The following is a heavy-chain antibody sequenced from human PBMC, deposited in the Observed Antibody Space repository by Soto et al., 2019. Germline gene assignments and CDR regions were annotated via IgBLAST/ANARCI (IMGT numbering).Heavy chain of an antibody. D-gene: IGHD2-8*02. V-gene: IGHV4-34*01. CDR2: INHSGST. CDR1: GGSFSGYY. Sequence: QVQLQQWGAGLLKPSETLSLTCAVYGGSFSGYYWTWIRQPPGTGLEWIGEINHSGSTNYNPSLKSRVTTSVDTSKNQSSLKLTSVTAADTAVYYSARDKITGLFDYWGQGTLVTVSS. J-gene: IGHJ4*02. CDR3: ARDKITGLFDY.